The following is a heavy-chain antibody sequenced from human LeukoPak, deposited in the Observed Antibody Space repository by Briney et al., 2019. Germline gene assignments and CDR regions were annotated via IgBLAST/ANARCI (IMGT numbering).Heavy chain of an antibody. CDR1: GGSIRSYY. D-gene: IGHD4-17*01. CDR3: ARAGDHGDSSGYYYYYGMDV. J-gene: IGHJ6*02. Sequence: SETLSLTCTVSGGSIRSYYCSWVRQPPGKWREWVGYIYYSGSTNYNPSLKSRVTISVDTSKNQFSLKLSSMTAAATAVYYCARAGDHGDSSGYYYYYGMDVWGQGTTVTVPS. V-gene: IGHV4-59*01. CDR2: IYYSGST.